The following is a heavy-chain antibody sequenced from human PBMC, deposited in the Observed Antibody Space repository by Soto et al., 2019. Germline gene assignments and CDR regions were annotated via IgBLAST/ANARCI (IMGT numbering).Heavy chain of an antibody. Sequence: GESLKISCKGSGYSFTSYWIGWVRQMPGKGLEWMGIIYPGDSDTRYSPSFQGQVTISADKSISTAYLQWSSLKASDTAVYYCTTEGRAHYDILTGYYSPPLDYWGQGTLVTVSS. D-gene: IGHD3-9*01. CDR1: GYSFTSYW. J-gene: IGHJ4*02. CDR3: TTEGRAHYDILTGYYSPPLDY. CDR2: IYPGDSDT. V-gene: IGHV5-51*01.